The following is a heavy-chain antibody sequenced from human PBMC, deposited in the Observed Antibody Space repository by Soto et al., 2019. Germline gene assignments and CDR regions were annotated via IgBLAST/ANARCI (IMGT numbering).Heavy chain of an antibody. CDR2: ISAYNGNT. CDR1: GYTFTSYG. J-gene: IGHJ4*02. D-gene: IGHD5-12*01. Sequence: QVQLVQSGAEVKKPGASVKVSCKASGYTFTSYGINWVRQAPGQGLEWMGWISAYNGNTHYAQKLQGRVTMTTDTSRSTPYVEQRSLRSHDPAVYNCARVQIGYAFAYGGQGPLVTFPS. V-gene: IGHV1-18*01. CDR3: ARVQIGYAFAY.